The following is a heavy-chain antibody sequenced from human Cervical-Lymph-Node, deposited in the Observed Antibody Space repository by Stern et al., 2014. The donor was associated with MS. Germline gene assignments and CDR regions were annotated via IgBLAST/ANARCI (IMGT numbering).Heavy chain of an antibody. CDR2: VSYDGSNK. Sequence: MQLVESGGGVVQPGRPLRLSCAASGFTFGSCAMHWGRQAPGKGLEWVAGVSYDGSNKYYADSVKGRFTVSRDSSQNTLHLQMSSLRADDTAVYYCAKDRQYLTYVFDHWGQGSLVTVSS. CDR3: AKDRQYLTYVFDH. D-gene: IGHD2/OR15-2a*01. J-gene: IGHJ5*02. CDR1: GFTFGSCA. V-gene: IGHV3-30*18.